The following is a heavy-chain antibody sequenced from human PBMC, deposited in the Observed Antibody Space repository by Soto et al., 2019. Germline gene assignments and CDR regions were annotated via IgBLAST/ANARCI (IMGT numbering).Heavy chain of an antibody. J-gene: IGHJ4*02. Sequence: PSETLSLTCTVSGGSISSGGYYWSWIRQHPGKGLEWIGYIYYSGSTYYNPSLKSRVTISVDTSKNQFSLKLSPVTAADTAVYYCARERLLEWLFIDYWGQGTLVTVSS. CDR3: ARERLLEWLFIDY. CDR1: GGSISSGGYY. V-gene: IGHV4-31*03. CDR2: IYYSGST. D-gene: IGHD3-3*01.